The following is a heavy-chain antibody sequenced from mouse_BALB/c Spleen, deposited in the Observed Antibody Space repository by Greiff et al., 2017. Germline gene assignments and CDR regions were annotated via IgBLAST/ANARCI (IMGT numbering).Heavy chain of an antibody. CDR2: INSNGGST. CDR1: GFTFSSYG. CDR3: ARVRGGYDVDWYFDV. V-gene: IGHV5-6-3*01. J-gene: IGHJ1*01. D-gene: IGHD2-2*01. Sequence: EVHLVESGGGLVQPGGSLKLSCAASGFTFSSYGMSWVRQTPDKRLELVATINSNGGSTYYPDSVKGRFTISRDNAKNTLYLQMSSLKSEDTAMYYCARVRGGYDVDWYFDVWGAGTTVTVSS.